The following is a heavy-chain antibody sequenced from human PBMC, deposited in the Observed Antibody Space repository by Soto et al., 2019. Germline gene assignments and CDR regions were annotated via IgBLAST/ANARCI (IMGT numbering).Heavy chain of an antibody. J-gene: IGHJ4*02. Sequence: QVQLVESGGGVVQPGRSLRLSCAASGFTFSSYGMHWVRQAPGKGLEWVAVIWYDGSSKYYADSVKGRFTISRDNSKNTLYLQMNSLRAEDTAVYCCARDHGGRSNYFDYWGQGTLVTVSS. V-gene: IGHV3-33*01. CDR3: ARDHGGRSNYFDY. D-gene: IGHD2-15*01. CDR2: IWYDGSSK. CDR1: GFTFSSYG.